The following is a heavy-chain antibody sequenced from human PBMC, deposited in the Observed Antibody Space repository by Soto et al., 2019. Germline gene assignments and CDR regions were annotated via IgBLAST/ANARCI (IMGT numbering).Heavy chain of an antibody. D-gene: IGHD1-7*01. V-gene: IGHV4-4*02. Sequence: PSETLSLTCAVSGGSFTSNNWWTWVRQPPGQGLKWIGEIYRTGSTNYSPSLKSRVTISLDKSENQFSLKVTSLTAADTAVYYCASRDPGTSVDYWGQGTLVTGSS. J-gene: IGHJ4*02. CDR2: IYRTGST. CDR1: GGSFTSNNW. CDR3: ASRDPGTSVDY.